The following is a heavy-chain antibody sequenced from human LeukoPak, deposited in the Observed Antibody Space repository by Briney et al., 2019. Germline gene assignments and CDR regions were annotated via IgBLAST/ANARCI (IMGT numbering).Heavy chain of an antibody. CDR1: GGSISSSNW. CDR3: ARVSGWSHREYFDY. Sequence: PSGTLSLTCAVSGGSISSSNWWSWVRQPPGKGLEWIGEIYHSGSTNYNPSLKSRVTISVDKSKNQFSLKLSSVTAADTAVYYCARVSGWSHREYFDYWGQGTLVTVSS. CDR2: IYHSGST. D-gene: IGHD6-19*01. J-gene: IGHJ4*02. V-gene: IGHV4-4*02.